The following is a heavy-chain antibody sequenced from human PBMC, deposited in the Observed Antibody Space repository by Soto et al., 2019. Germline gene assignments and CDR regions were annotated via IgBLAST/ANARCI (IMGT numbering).Heavy chain of an antibody. D-gene: IGHD3-22*01. CDR3: ARGRKYYYDSSGYYSSNGFDP. J-gene: IGHJ5*02. CDR2: IYYSGST. Sequence: QVQLQESGPGLVKPSETLSLTCTVSGGSISSYYWSWIRQPPGKGLEWIGYIYYSGSTNYNPSLKSRVTISVDTSKNQFSLKLSSVTAADTAVYYCARGRKYYYDSSGYYSSNGFDPWGQGTLVTVSS. CDR1: GGSISSYY. V-gene: IGHV4-59*01.